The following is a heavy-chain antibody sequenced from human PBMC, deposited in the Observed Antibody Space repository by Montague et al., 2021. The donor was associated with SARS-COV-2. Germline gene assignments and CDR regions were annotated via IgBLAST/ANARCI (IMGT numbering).Heavy chain of an antibody. V-gene: IGHV4-61*01. CDR1: GGSVSSGSYY. CDR2: IYCSGST. J-gene: IGHJ5*02. CDR3: ASSGWYPGWFDP. D-gene: IGHD6-19*01. Sequence: SETLSLTCTVSGGSVSSGSYYWSWIRQLPGKGLEWIGYIYCSGSTNYNPSLKSRVTISVDTSKNQFSLKLSSVTAADTAVYYCASSGWYPGWFDPWGQGTLVTVSS.